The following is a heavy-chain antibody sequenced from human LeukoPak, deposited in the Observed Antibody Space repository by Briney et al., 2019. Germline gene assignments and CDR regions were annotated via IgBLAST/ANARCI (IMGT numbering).Heavy chain of an antibody. CDR3: ARDGVVVTAIPSGLYDY. CDR1: GFTFSNYN. CDR2: ISSSSTYI. J-gene: IGHJ4*02. Sequence: GGSLRLSCAASGFTFSNYNMNWVRQAPGKGPEWVSSISSSSTYIYYADSVKGRFTISRDNAKNSLYLQMNSLRAEDTALYYCARDGVVVTAIPSGLYDYWGQGTLVTVSS. V-gene: IGHV3-21*01. D-gene: IGHD2-21*02.